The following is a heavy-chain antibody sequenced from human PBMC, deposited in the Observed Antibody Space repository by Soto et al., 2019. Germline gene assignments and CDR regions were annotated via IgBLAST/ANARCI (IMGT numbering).Heavy chain of an antibody. V-gene: IGHV1-24*01. CDR3: ATVWLDYGGNPGPAFDI. CDR2: FDPEDGET. J-gene: IGHJ3*02. D-gene: IGHD4-17*01. Sequence: ASVKVSCKVSGYTLTELSMDWVRQAPGKGLEWMGGFDPEDGETIYAQKFQGRVTMTEDTSTDTAYMELSSLRSEDTAVYYCATVWLDYGGNPGPAFDIWGQGTMVTVSS. CDR1: GYTLTELS.